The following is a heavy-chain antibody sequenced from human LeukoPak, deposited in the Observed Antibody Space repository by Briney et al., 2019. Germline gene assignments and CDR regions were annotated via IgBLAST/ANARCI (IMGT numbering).Heavy chain of an antibody. CDR1: GGSFSGYY. V-gene: IGHV4-34*01. J-gene: IGHJ3*02. CDR3: ARHIQDYYVSSGYYRRGDAFDI. D-gene: IGHD3-22*01. Sequence: SETLSLTCAVYGGSFSGYYWSWIRQPPGKGLEWIGEINHSGSTNYNPSLKSRVTISLDTSKNQFSLKLSSVTAADTAVYYCARHIQDYYVSSGYYRRGDAFDIWGQGTMVTVSS. CDR2: INHSGST.